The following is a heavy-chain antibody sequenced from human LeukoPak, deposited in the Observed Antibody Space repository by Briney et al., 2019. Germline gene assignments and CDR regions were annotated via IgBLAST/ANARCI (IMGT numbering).Heavy chain of an antibody. CDR3: ARGPATYYDFWSGYPNWFDP. J-gene: IGHJ5*02. D-gene: IGHD3-3*01. V-gene: IGHV3-64*01. Sequence: GGPLRLSCAASGFTFSSYAMHWVRQAPGKGLEYVSAVKGRFTISRDNSKNTLYLQMGSLRAEDMAVYCARGPATYYDFWSGYPNWFDPWGQGTLVTVSS. CDR1: GFTFSSYA.